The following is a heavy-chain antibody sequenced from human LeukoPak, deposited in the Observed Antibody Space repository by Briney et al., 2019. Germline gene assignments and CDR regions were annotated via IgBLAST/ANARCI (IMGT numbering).Heavy chain of an antibody. CDR1: GYTFTSYG. CDR3: AREQVVVVPAAAYYYMDV. Sequence: ASVKVSCKASGYTFTSYGISWVRQAPGQGLEWMGWISAYNGNTNYAQKLQGRVAMTTDTSTSTAYMELRSLRSDDTAVYYCAREQVVVVPAAAYYYMDVWGKGATVTVSS. V-gene: IGHV1-18*01. J-gene: IGHJ6*03. CDR2: ISAYNGNT. D-gene: IGHD2-2*01.